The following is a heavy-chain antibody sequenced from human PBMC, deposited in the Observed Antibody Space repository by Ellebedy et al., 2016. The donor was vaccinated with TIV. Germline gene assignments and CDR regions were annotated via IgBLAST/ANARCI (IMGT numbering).Heavy chain of an antibody. J-gene: IGHJ4*02. V-gene: IGHV3-33*01. CDR2: IWYDGSNK. CDR1: GFTFSSNG. Sequence: GESLKISCAASGFTFSSNGMHWVRQAPGKGLEWVAVIWYDGSNKYYADSVKGRFTISRDNSKNTLYLQMNSLRAEDTAMYYCARWGDGKRADYWGQGALVTVSS. CDR3: ARWGDGKRADY. D-gene: IGHD2-21*02.